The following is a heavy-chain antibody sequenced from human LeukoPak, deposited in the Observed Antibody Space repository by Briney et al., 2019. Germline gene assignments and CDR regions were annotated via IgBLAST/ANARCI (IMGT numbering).Heavy chain of an antibody. J-gene: IGHJ4*02. CDR3: ATSLGPLTEY. CDR2: INSGGSGT. D-gene: IGHD7-27*01. V-gene: IGHV3-74*01. Sequence: GGSLRLSCAASGFAFSSNWMHWVRQTPGKGLVWVLRINSGGSGTNYADSVEGRFTISRDNAKNTLYLQMNSLKGEDTAVYYCATSLGPLTEYWGQGTLVTVSS. CDR1: GFAFSSNW.